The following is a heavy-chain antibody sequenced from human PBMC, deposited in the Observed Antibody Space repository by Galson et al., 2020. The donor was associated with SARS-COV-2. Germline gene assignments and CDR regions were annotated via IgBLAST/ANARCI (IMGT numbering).Heavy chain of an antibody. CDR3: AKWITYNAFDI. CDR2: ISLTGSRI. Sequence: GESLKISCAASGFTFSDYYMSWIRQAPGKGLEWVSYISLTGSRIYYADSVKGRFTISRDNAKSSLFLQMNSLRVEDAAVYYCAKWITYNAFDIWGPGTMVSVSS. CDR1: GFTFSDYY. J-gene: IGHJ3*02. D-gene: IGHD3-16*01. V-gene: IGHV3-11*01.